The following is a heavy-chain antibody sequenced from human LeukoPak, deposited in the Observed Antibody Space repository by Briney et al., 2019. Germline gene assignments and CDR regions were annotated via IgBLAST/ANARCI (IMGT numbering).Heavy chain of an antibody. CDR2: IYTSGST. Sequence: SETLSLTCTVSGGSISSYYWSWIRQPAGKGLEWIGRIYTSGSTNYNPSLKSRVTISVDTSKNQFSLKLSSVTAADTAVYYCARDHMMGGDFDYWGQGTLVTVSS. D-gene: IGHD3-16*01. CDR3: ARDHMMGGDFDY. CDR1: GGSISSYY. V-gene: IGHV4-4*07. J-gene: IGHJ4*02.